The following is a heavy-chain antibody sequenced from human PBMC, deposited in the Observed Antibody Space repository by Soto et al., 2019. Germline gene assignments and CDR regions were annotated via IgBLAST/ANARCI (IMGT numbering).Heavy chain of an antibody. CDR2: VYYSGTT. Sequence: QLKLQESGPGLVRPSETLSLTCTVSGGSIRDSNYYWGWIRQSPGKGLEWIGSVYYSGTTYYKPSLQSQVTISVDTSKNQFSLSLRSVTATDTAVYFCARHSGRFGIAGAGVDSWDQGTRVTVSS. D-gene: IGHD6-19*01. CDR3: ARHSGRFGIAGAGVDS. V-gene: IGHV4-39*01. J-gene: IGHJ5*01. CDR1: GGSIRDSNYY.